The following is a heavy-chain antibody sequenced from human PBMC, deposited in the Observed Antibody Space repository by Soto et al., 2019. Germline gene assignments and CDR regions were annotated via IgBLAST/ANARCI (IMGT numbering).Heavy chain of an antibody. CDR1: GGSISSYY. CDR2: IYYSGST. J-gene: IGHJ5*02. Sequence: KPSETLSLTCTVSGGSISSYYWSWIRQPPGKGLEWIGYIYYSGSTNYNPSLKSRVTISVDTSKNQFSLKLSSVTAADTAVYYCATDAGIAADGKGWFDPWGQGTLVTVSS. CDR3: ATDAGIAADGKGWFDP. V-gene: IGHV4-59*01. D-gene: IGHD6-13*01.